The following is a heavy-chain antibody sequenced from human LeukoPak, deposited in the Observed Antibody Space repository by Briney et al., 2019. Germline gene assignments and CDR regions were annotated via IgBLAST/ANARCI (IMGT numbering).Heavy chain of an antibody. V-gene: IGHV3-11*04. J-gene: IGHJ4*02. Sequence: GGSLRLSCAASGFTFSDYYMSWIRQAPGKGLEWVSYISSSGSTIYYADSVKGRFTISRDNAKNSLYLQMNSLRAEDTAVYYCARAGWDDFWSGYPPHFDYWGQGTLVTVSS. CDR1: GFTFSDYY. CDR2: ISSSGSTI. CDR3: ARAGWDDFWSGYPPHFDY. D-gene: IGHD3-3*01.